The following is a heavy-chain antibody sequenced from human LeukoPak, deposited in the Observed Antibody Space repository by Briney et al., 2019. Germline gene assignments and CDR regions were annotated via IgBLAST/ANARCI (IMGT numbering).Heavy chain of an antibody. V-gene: IGHV4-61*02. D-gene: IGHD3-22*01. J-gene: IGHJ2*01. CDR1: GGSISSGSYY. CDR2: IYTSGST. Sequence: SETLSLTCTVSGGSISSGSYYWSWIRQPAGKGLEWIGRIYTSGSTNYNPSLKSRVTISVDTSKNQFSLKLSSVTAADTAVYYCARVKYDSSEWYFDLWGRGTLVTVSS. CDR3: ARVKYDSSEWYFDL.